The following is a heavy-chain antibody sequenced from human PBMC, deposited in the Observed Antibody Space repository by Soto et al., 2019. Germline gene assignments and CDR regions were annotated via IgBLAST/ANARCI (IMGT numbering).Heavy chain of an antibody. CDR3: ATAIAARPRILGY. CDR1: GGSISSYY. V-gene: IGHV4-59*01. D-gene: IGHD6-6*01. CDR2: IYYSGST. J-gene: IGHJ4*02. Sequence: PSETLSLTCTVSGGSISSYYWSWIRQPPGKGLEWIGYIYYSGSTNYNPSLKSRVTISVDTSKNQFSLRSEDTAVYYCATAIAARPRILGYWGQGTLVTVSS.